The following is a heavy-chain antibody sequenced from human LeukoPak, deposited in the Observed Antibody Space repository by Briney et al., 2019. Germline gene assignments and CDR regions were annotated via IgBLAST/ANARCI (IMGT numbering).Heavy chain of an antibody. V-gene: IGHV3-23*01. CDR2: ISGSGGST. CDR1: GFTFSSYA. D-gene: IGHD4-17*01. J-gene: IGHJ4*02. CDR3: ARDAVYGDYYENY. Sequence: PGGSLRLSCAASGFTFSSYAMSWVRQAPGKGLEWDSAISGSGGSTYYADSVKGRFTISRDNSKNTLYLQMNSLRAEDTAVYYCARDAVYGDYYENYWGQGTLVTVSS.